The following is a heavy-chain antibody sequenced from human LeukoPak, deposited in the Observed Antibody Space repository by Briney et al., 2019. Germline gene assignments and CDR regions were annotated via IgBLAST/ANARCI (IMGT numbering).Heavy chain of an antibody. CDR1: GFTFSSCA. D-gene: IGHD6-13*01. CDR3: AKDDKYSRRIYYFDY. CDR2: ISGSGGST. Sequence: GGSLRLSCAASGFTFSSCAMSWVRQAPGRGLEWVSAISGSGGSTYYADSVKGRFTISRDNSKNTLYLQMNSLRAEDTAVYYCAKDDKYSRRIYYFDYWGQGTLVTVSS. J-gene: IGHJ4*02. V-gene: IGHV3-23*01.